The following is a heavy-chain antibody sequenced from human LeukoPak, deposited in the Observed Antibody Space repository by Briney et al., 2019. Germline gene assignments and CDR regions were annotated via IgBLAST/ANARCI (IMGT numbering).Heavy chain of an antibody. CDR1: GFTFTNAW. CDR2: IKTKTEVGTT. J-gene: IGHJ5*02. Sequence: GGSLRPSCAASGFTFTNAWMSWVRQAPGKGLEWVGRIKTKTEVGTTDYAAPVKGRFTISRDDSKNTLYLQMNSLKTEDTAVYYCSTDRHGSDSFDPWGQGTLVTVSS. CDR3: STDRHGSDSFDP. V-gene: IGHV3-15*01. D-gene: IGHD3-10*01.